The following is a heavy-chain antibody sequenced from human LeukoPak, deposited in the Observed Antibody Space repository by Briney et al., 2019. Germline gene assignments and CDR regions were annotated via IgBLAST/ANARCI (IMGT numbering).Heavy chain of an antibody. CDR3: AKNRGITMVRGVIDY. V-gene: IGHV3-23*01. D-gene: IGHD3-10*01. CDR2: ISGSGGST. J-gene: IGHJ4*02. Sequence: PGGSLRLSCAASGFTFSSYAMSWVRQAPGKGLEWVSAISGSGGSTYYADSVKGRFTISRDNSKNTLYLRMNSLRAEDTAVYYCAKNRGITMVRGVIDYWGQGTLVTVSS. CDR1: GFTFSSYA.